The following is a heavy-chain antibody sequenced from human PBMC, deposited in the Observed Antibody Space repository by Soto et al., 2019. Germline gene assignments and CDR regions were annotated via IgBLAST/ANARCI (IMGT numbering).Heavy chain of an antibody. CDR1: RFTFNMYS. Sequence: LXLSCGASRFTFNMYSMHWVRQAPCKGLDWVAITSYDGANEYYAGSVKGRFSISRDNSKNALYLQMNSLRAEDTGIYYCARDRVNYFWSGYDNTPLYALDVWGQGTTVTVSS. J-gene: IGHJ6*02. V-gene: IGHV3-30*01. CDR2: TSYDGANE. D-gene: IGHD3-3*01. CDR3: ARDRVNYFWSGYDNTPLYALDV.